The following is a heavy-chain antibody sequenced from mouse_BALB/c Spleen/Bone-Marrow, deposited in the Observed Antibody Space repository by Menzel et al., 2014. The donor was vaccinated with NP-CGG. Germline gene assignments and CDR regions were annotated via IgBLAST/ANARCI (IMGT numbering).Heavy chain of an antibody. CDR2: ISSGGSYT. Sequence: EVMLVEPGGDLVKPGGSLKLSCAASGFTFXSYGMSWVRQTPGKRLEWVATISSGGSYTYYPDSVKGRFTISRDNAKNTLYLQMSSLKSEDTAMYYCARQEITTRNAWFAYWGQGTLVTVSA. D-gene: IGHD2-4*01. V-gene: IGHV5-6*01. J-gene: IGHJ3*01. CDR3: ARQEITTRNAWFAY. CDR1: GFTFXSYG.